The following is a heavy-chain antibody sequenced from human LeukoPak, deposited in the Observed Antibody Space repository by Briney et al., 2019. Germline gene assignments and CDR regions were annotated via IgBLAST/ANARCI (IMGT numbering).Heavy chain of an antibody. D-gene: IGHD2-2*01. CDR2: ISGSGGST. J-gene: IGHJ5*02. CDR3: AKPAVVPAAMWVWFDP. CDR1: GFTFSSYA. V-gene: IGHV3-23*01. Sequence: PGGSLRLSCAASGFTFSSYAMSWVRQAPGKGLEWVSAISGSGGSTYYADSVKGRFTISRDNSKNTLYLQMNSLRAEDTAVYYCAKPAVVPAAMWVWFDPWGQGTLVTVSS.